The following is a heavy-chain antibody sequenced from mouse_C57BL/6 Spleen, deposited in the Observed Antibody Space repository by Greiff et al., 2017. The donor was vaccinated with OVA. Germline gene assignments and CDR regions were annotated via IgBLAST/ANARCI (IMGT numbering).Heavy chain of an antibody. Sequence: QVQLKQPGAELVRPGSSVKLSCKASGYTFTSYWMQWVKQRPIQGLEWIGNIDPSDSETHYNQKFKDKATLTVDKSSSTAYMQLSSLTSEDSAVYYCLTAQADWFAYWGQGTLVTVSA. V-gene: IGHV1-52*01. CDR1: GYTFTSYW. J-gene: IGHJ3*01. CDR2: IDPSDSET. CDR3: LTAQADWFAY. D-gene: IGHD3-2*02.